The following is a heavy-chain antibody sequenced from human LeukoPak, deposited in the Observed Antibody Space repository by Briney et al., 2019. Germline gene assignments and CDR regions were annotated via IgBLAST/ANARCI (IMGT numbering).Heavy chain of an antibody. V-gene: IGHV4-38-2*01. CDR3: ARSSDWNYYFDY. CDR2: IYHSGST. J-gene: IGHJ4*02. CDR1: GYSISSGYY. D-gene: IGHD1-7*01. Sequence: SETMSLTCAVSGYSISSGYYWGWIRQPPGKGLEWIGSIYHSGSTYYNPSLKSRVTISVDTSKNQFSLKLSSVTAADTAVYYCARSSDWNYYFDYWGQGTLVTVSS.